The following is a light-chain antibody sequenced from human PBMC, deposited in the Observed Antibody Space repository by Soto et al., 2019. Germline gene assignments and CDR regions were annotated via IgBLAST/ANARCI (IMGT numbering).Light chain of an antibody. J-gene: IGLJ1*01. CDR1: SSDVGGYNY. CDR2: DVS. V-gene: IGLV2-11*01. CDR3: CSYAGSYTYV. Sequence: QSVLTQPRSVSGSPGQSVTISSTGTSSDVGGYNYVSWYQQHPGKAPKLMIYDVSKRPSGVPDRFSGSKSGNTASLTISGLQAEDEADYYCCSYAGSYTYVFRTGTKVTVL.